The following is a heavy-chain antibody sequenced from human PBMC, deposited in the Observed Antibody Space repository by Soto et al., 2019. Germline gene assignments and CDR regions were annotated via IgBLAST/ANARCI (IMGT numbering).Heavy chain of an antibody. CDR2: IIPILGET. CDR1: GTIFSSYT. D-gene: IGHD3-16*01. Sequence: QVQLVQSGAEVKKPGSSVRVSCKASGTIFSSYTISWVRQAPGQGLEWMGRIIPILGETNSAQKFQGRVTLTAEKSTNTAYMALNSLRLEDTAVYYCARGLGGRMDDWGQGTTVTVSS. V-gene: IGHV1-69*08. CDR3: ARGLGGRMDD. J-gene: IGHJ6*02.